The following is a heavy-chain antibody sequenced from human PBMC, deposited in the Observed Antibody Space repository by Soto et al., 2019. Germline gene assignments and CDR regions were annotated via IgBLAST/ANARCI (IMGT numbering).Heavy chain of an antibody. CDR3: ARVAAAGHYYYYGMDV. J-gene: IGHJ6*02. CDR2: IIPIFGTA. D-gene: IGHD6-13*01. V-gene: IGHV1-69*05. CDR1: GGTFSSYA. Sequence: QVQLVQSGAEVKKPGSSVKVSCKASGGTFSSYAISWVRQAPGQGLEWMGGIIPIFGTANYAQKFQGRVTITXXEXTXIAYMELSSLRSEDTAVYYCARVAAAGHYYYYGMDVWGQGTTVTVSS.